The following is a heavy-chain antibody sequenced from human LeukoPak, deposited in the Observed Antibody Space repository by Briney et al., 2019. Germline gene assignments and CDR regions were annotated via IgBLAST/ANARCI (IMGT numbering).Heavy chain of an antibody. D-gene: IGHD3-22*01. CDR1: GFTFSSYG. Sequence: GRSLRLSCAASGFTFSSYGMHWVRQAPGKGLEWVAVISYDGSNKYYADSVKGRFTISRDNSKNTLYLQMNSLRAEDTAVYYCALYYYDSSGYFPYYYYYYGMDVWGQGTTVTVSS. CDR3: ALYYYDSSGYFPYYYYYYGMDV. V-gene: IGHV3-30*03. J-gene: IGHJ6*02. CDR2: ISYDGSNK.